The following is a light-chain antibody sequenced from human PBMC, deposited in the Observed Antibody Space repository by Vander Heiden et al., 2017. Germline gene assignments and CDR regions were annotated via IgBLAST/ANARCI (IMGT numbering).Light chain of an antibody. CDR1: QSLLHSNGYNY. CDR3: IPALQTPQT. V-gene: IGKV2-28*01. Sequence: MVMTQSTLSLPVTPGEPASISCRSSQSLLHSNGYNYLDWYLQKPGQSPQLLIYLGSNRASGVPDRFSGSGSGTDFTLKISRVEAEAVGLSYSIPALQTPQTFGQGTKVEIK. J-gene: IGKJ1*01. CDR2: LGS.